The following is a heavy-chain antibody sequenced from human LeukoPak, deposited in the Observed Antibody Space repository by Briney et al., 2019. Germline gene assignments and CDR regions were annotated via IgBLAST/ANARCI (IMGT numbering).Heavy chain of an antibody. J-gene: IGHJ5*02. CDR2: ISYDGSNK. CDR3: ASILAAAGTSYP. Sequence: PGGSLRLSCAASGFTFSSYAMHWVRQAPGKGLEWVAVISYDGSNKYYADSVKGRFTISRDNSKNTLYLQMNSLRAEDTAVYYCASILAAAGTSYPWGQGTLVTVSS. D-gene: IGHD6-13*01. CDR1: GFTFSSYA. V-gene: IGHV3-30-3*01.